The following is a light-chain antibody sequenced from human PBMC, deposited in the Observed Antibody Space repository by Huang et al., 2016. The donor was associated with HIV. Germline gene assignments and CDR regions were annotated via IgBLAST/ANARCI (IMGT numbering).Light chain of an antibody. CDR1: QSVGSS. Sequence: EIVMTQSPVTLSVSPGERATLFCRASQSVGSSLAWYQHKPGQAPRLLVDGTSTRATGIPARFSGSGSGTEFTLTISSLQSEDFAFYYCQQYDDWPRGFTFGPGTTVDIK. J-gene: IGKJ3*01. CDR2: GTS. V-gene: IGKV3-15*01. CDR3: QQYDDWPRGFT.